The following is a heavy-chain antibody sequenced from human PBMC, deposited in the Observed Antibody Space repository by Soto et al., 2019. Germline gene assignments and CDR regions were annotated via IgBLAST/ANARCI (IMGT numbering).Heavy chain of an antibody. CDR3: AKGVLSFHYGMEV. J-gene: IGHJ6*02. CDR1: GFTFNTYP. CDR2: ISSTAGRTS. V-gene: IGHV3-23*01. D-gene: IGHD3-10*01. Sequence: GGSLRLSCATSGFTFNTYPMTWVRQAPGKGLEWVSSISSTAGRTSSYADSVKGRFAISRDFSDNTVYLQMNNLRVDDTAVYFCAKGVLSFHYGMEVWGQGTTVTVS.